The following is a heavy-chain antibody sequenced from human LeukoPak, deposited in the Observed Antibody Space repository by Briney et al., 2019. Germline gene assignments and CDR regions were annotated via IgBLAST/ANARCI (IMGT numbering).Heavy chain of an antibody. CDR3: ARVWYSGSYPVDY. D-gene: IGHD1-26*01. J-gene: IGHJ4*02. Sequence: GGSLRLSCAASGFTFSSYNMNWVRQAPGKGLEWVSSITSTGSYTFYADSVKGRFTISRDNAKNSLYLQMNSLRAEDTAVYYCARVWYSGSYPVDYWGQGTLITVSS. CDR1: GFTFSSYN. V-gene: IGHV3-21*04. CDR2: ITSTGSYT.